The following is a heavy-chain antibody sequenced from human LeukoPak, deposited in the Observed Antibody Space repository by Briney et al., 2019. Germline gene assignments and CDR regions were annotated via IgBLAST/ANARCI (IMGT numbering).Heavy chain of an antibody. V-gene: IGHV1-2*02. D-gene: IGHD6-19*01. CDR2: INPDSGGT. CDR3: ARDPTSSPNYYYYGMDV. Sequence: GASVKVSCKASGYTFTGYYVHWVRQAPGQGLEWLGWINPDSGGTTSAQKFQGRVIMTRDTSISTAYMELSRLRSDDTAVYYCARDPTSSPNYYYYGMDVWGQGTTVTVSS. J-gene: IGHJ6*02. CDR1: GYTFTGYY.